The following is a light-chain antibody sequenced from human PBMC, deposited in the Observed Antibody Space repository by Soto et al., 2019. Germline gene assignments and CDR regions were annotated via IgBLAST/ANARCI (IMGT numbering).Light chain of an antibody. CDR1: QRVSSY. CDR3: QQYGRPSRT. J-gene: IGKJ1*01. V-gene: IGKV3-20*01. CDR2: GAS. Sequence: EIVLTQSPGTLSLSPGERATLSSRASQRVSSYLAWYQQKPGQAPRLLIYGASSRATGIPDRFSGSGSGTDFTLTISRLEPEDFAVYYCQQYGRPSRTFGQGTKVEI.